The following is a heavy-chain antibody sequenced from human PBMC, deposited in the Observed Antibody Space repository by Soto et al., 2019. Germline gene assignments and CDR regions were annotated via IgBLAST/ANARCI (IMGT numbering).Heavy chain of an antibody. CDR3: ARGYSSSRDLGY. Sequence: QAQLVESGGGVVQPGTSLRLSCAASGFSCSSYDIHWVRQAPGKGLEWVAVIWYDGRNKYYADSVKGRFIISRDNSKNTLYLQMNSLRADDTAVYYCARGYSSSRDLGYWGQGTLVTVSS. V-gene: IGHV3-33*01. D-gene: IGHD6-13*01. CDR1: GFSCSSYD. J-gene: IGHJ4*02. CDR2: IWYDGRNK.